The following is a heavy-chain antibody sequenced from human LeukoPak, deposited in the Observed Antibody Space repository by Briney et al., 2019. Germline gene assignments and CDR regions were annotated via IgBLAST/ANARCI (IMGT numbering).Heavy chain of an antibody. D-gene: IGHD6-19*01. J-gene: IGHJ4*02. Sequence: GRSLRPSCAASGFTFDDYAMHWVRQAPGKGLEWVSGISWNSGSIGYADSVKGRFTISRDNAKNPLYLQMNSLRAEDMALYYCAKGYSSGWSDFDYWGQGTLVTVSS. CDR3: AKGYSSGWSDFDY. V-gene: IGHV3-9*03. CDR2: ISWNSGSI. CDR1: GFTFDDYA.